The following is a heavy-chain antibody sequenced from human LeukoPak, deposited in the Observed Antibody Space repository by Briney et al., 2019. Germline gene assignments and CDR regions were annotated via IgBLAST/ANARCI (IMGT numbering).Heavy chain of an antibody. D-gene: IGHD3-9*01. J-gene: IGHJ3*02. CDR2: IWYDGSNK. Sequence: PGGSLRLSCAASGFTFSSYGMHWVRQAPGKGLEWVAVIWYDGSNKYYADSVKGRFTISRDNSKNTLYLQMNSLRAEDTAVYYCARAYDILTGTPWDAFDIWGQGTMVTVSS. CDR3: ARAYDILTGTPWDAFDI. V-gene: IGHV3-33*01. CDR1: GFTFSSYG.